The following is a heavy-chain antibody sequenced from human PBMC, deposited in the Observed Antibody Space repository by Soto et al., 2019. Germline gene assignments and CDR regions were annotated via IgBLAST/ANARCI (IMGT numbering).Heavy chain of an antibody. V-gene: IGHV4-31*03. CDR2: FYSSGSI. Sequence: PSETLSLTCFVSGYSITAGGYYWSWIRHHPGKGLEWIGSFYSSGSIIYNPSLRSRVSISGDTSSNQFSMSLTSVTAADTARCYCARMYSSGSGWFHPWGQGTLGTVSS. D-gene: IGHD6-19*01. CDR1: GYSITAGGYY. J-gene: IGHJ5*02. CDR3: ARMYSSGSGWFHP.